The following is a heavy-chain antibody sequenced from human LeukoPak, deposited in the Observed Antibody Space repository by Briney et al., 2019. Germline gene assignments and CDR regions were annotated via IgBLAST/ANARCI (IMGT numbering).Heavy chain of an antibody. V-gene: IGHV3-21*01. CDR2: ISSSSSYI. Sequence: GRALRLSCAASGFTFSSYSMNWVRQAPGKGLEWVSSISSSSSYIYYADSVKGRFTISRDNAKNSLYLQMNSLRAEDTAVYYCARAMGGGDYWGQGTLVTVSS. CDR1: GFTFSSYS. D-gene: IGHD3-16*01. CDR3: ARAMGGGDY. J-gene: IGHJ4*02.